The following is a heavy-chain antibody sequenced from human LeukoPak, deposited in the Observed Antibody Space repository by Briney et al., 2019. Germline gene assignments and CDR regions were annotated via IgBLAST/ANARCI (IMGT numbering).Heavy chain of an antibody. CDR2: ISGGGETT. CDR3: ARDYADYVGYFFFDY. Sequence: PGGSLRLSCAASGFTFSSYSMNWVRQAPGKGLEWVSSISGGGETTYYADSAKGRFTISRDNSQNTLYLQMNSLRAEDTAVYYCARDYADYVGYFFFDYWGQGTLVTVFS. J-gene: IGHJ4*02. D-gene: IGHD4-17*01. CDR1: GFTFSSYS. V-gene: IGHV3-23*01.